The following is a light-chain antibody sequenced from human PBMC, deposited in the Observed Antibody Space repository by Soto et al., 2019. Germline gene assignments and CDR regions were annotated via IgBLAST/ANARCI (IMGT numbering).Light chain of an antibody. CDR2: DAS. Sequence: EIVLTQSPATLSLSPGERAALSCRASQSVSSYLAWYQQKPGQAPRLLIYDASKRAPGIPARFTGSGSGTDFTLTISSLEPEDFAVYFCQRRRNVPSTFGGGTKVEI. J-gene: IGKJ4*01. V-gene: IGKV3-11*01. CDR1: QSVSSY. CDR3: QRRRNVPST.